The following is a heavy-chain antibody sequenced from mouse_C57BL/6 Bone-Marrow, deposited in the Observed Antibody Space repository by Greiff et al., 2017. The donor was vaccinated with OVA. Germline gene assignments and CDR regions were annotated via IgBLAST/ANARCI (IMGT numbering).Heavy chain of an antibody. D-gene: IGHD1-1*01. J-gene: IGHJ2*01. CDR3: AREKGYYYATWDY. CDR2: ISYDGSN. CDR1: GYSITSGYY. V-gene: IGHV3-6*01. Sequence: EVQLQESGPGLVKPSQSLSLTCSVTGYSITSGYYWNWIRQFPGNKLEWMGYISYDGSNNYKPSLKNRISITRDTSKNQFFLKLNSVTTEDTATYYGAREKGYYYATWDYWGQGTTLTVSS.